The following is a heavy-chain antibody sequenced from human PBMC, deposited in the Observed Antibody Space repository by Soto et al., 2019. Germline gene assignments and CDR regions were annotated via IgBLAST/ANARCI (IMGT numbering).Heavy chain of an antibody. J-gene: IGHJ4*02. V-gene: IGHV3-9*01. CDR3: VKDPIISVAGSDYFDY. CDR1: GFTFDDYA. CDR2: ISWNSDSI. Sequence: DVQLVESGGGLVQPGRSLRLSCAASGFTFDDYAMHWVRQAPGKGLEWVSGISWNSDSIDYADSVKGRFTISRDNAKNSLYLQMNCLRAEDTALYYCVKDPIISVAGSDYFDYWGQGTLVTVSS. D-gene: IGHD6-19*01.